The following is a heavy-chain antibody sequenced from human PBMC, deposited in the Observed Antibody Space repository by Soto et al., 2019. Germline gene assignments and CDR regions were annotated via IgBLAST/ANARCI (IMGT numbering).Heavy chain of an antibody. Sequence: ESRSITFPVPGGCASSGCKYWSWVRQRPGVELGGIGYIYYSGSTNYNPSLKSRVTISVDTSKNQFSLKLSSVTAADTAVYYCGRAVWDYYDSSGRTVGCRAFDIWGQGTMVGV. V-gene: IGHV4-61*01. CDR3: GRAVWDYYDSSGRTVGCRAFDI. CDR1: GGCASSGCKY. D-gene: IGHD3-22*01. J-gene: IGHJ3*02. CDR2: IYYSGST.